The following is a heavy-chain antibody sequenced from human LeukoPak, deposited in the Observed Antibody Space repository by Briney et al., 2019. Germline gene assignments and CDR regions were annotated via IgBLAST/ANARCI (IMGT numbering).Heavy chain of an antibody. J-gene: IGHJ5*02. D-gene: IGHD5-18*01. Sequence: SETLSLTCAVYGGSFSGYYWSWIRQPPGKGLEWIGEINHSGSTNYNPSLKSRVTISVDTSKNQFSLKLSSVTAADTAVYYCARGRGRTAMVIGWFDPWGQGTLVTVSS. V-gene: IGHV4-34*01. CDR1: GGSFSGYY. CDR3: ARGRGRTAMVIGWFDP. CDR2: INHSGST.